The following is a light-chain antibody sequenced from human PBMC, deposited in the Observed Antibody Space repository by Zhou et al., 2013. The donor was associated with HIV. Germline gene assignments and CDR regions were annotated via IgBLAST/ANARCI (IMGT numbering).Light chain of an antibody. CDR2: AAS. CDR1: QSITTY. Sequence: DIQMTQSPSSLSASVGDRVTITCRASQSITTYLNWYQQKPGKAPKLLIYAASTLQSGSRQGSVAVDLGQISLSPSAVCNLKILQFYYCQQSYSTPPVTFGGGTKVEIK. CDR3: QQSYSTPPVT. J-gene: IGKJ4*01. V-gene: IGKV1-39*01.